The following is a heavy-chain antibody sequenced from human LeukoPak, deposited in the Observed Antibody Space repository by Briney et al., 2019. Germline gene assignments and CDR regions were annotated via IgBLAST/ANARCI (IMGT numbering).Heavy chain of an antibody. J-gene: IGHJ4*02. Sequence: GGSLRLSCAASGFTFSSYAMRWVRQAPGKGLEYVSAISSNGGSTYYANSVKGRFTISRDNSKNTLYLQMGSLRAEDMAVYYCARDRSRGSDWHPFDYWGQGTLVTVSS. CDR3: ARDRSRGSDWHPFDY. V-gene: IGHV3-64*01. CDR1: GFTFSSYA. D-gene: IGHD6-19*01. CDR2: ISSNGGST.